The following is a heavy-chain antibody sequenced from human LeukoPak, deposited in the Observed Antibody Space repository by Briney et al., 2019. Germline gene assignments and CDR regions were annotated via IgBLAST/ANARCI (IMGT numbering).Heavy chain of an antibody. V-gene: IGHV3-7*03. J-gene: IGHJ6*02. D-gene: IGHD6-19*01. CDR3: AKDRVAHTWGVGWAPYYYYGMDV. CDR1: GFTFSSYW. CDR2: IKQDGSEK. Sequence: TGGSLRLSCAASGFTFSSYWMSWVRQAPGKGLEWVANIKQDGSEKYYVDSVKGRFTISRDNAKNSLYLQMNSLRAEDTAVYYCAKDRVAHTWGVGWAPYYYYGMDVWGQGTTVTVSS.